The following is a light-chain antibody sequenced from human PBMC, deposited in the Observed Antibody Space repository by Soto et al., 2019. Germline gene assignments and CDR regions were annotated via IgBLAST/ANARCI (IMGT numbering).Light chain of an antibody. CDR3: QQCDSSPPIT. J-gene: IGKJ5*01. V-gene: IGKV3-20*01. CDR2: GAS. Sequence: DIVLTQSPGTLSVSPGERATLSCRARQSVDSSHLAWYQHTPGQAPRLLIYGASTRATGIPGRFCGGGSATAFSLPISRLQPEDFAVYYCQQCDSSPPITFGQGTRLEIK. CDR1: QSVDSSH.